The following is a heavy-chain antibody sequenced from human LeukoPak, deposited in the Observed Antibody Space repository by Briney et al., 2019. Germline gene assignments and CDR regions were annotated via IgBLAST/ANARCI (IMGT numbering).Heavy chain of an antibody. CDR2: IYTSGST. D-gene: IGHD3-9*01. CDR3: ARASYNVLTGYYSPDFDY. CDR1: GGSISSGSYY. Sequence: PSETLSLTCTVSGGSISSGSYYWSWIRQPAGKGLEWIGRIYTSGSTNYTPSLKSRVTMSVDTSKNQFSLKLSSMTAADTAVYYCARASYNVLTGYYSPDFDYWGQGTLVTVSS. V-gene: IGHV4-61*02. J-gene: IGHJ4*02.